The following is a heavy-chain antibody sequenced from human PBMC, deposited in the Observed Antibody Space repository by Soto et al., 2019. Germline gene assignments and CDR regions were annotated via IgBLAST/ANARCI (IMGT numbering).Heavy chain of an antibody. CDR2: IYYSGST. D-gene: IGHD5-12*01. CDR3: AREIVATTDDPYYFDY. J-gene: IGHJ4*02. Sequence: QVQLQESGPGLVKPSQTLSLTCTVSGGSISSGGYYWSWIRQHPGKGLEWSGYIYYSGSTYYNPSLKSRVTISVDTSKNQFSLKLSSVTAADTAVYYCAREIVATTDDPYYFDYWGQGTLVTVSS. V-gene: IGHV4-31*03. CDR1: GGSISSGGYY.